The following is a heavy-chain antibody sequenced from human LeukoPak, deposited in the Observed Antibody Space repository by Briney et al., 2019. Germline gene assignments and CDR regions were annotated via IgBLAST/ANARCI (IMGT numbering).Heavy chain of an antibody. Sequence: GGSLRLSCAASGFTFRSCEMNWVRQAPGKGLEWLSYISGSGSSVYYADSVKGRFTVSRDNAENSLYLEMNSLRAEDTAVYFCARDYYDSSGYYSLDYWGQGTLVTVSS. V-gene: IGHV3-48*03. D-gene: IGHD3-22*01. CDR1: GFTFRSCE. J-gene: IGHJ4*02. CDR3: ARDYYDSSGYYSLDY. CDR2: ISGSGSSV.